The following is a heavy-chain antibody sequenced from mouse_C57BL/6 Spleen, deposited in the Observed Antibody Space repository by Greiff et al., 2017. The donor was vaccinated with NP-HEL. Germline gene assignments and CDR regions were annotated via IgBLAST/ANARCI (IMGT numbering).Heavy chain of an antibody. Sequence: QVQLKESGAELARPGASVKLSCKASGYTFTSYGISWVKQRTGQGLEWIGEIYPRSGNTYYNEKFKGKATLTADKSSSTAYMELRSLTSEDSAVYFCARAATVVAKDYWGQGTTLTVSS. CDR1: GYTFTSYG. D-gene: IGHD1-1*01. V-gene: IGHV1-81*01. J-gene: IGHJ2*01. CDR2: IYPRSGNT. CDR3: ARAATVVAKDY.